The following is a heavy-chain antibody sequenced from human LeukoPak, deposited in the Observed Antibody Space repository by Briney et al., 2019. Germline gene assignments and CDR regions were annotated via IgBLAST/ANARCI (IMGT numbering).Heavy chain of an antibody. CDR3: ARAPRVRWSFFDY. CDR1: GYTFTSYG. CDR2: ISAYNGDT. V-gene: IGHV1-18*01. Sequence: ASVKVSCKASGYTFTSYGITWVRQAPGQGLEWMGWISAYNGDTNYAQKLQGRVTMTIHTSTSTAYMDLRSLRSDDTAVYYCARAPRVRWSFFDYWGQGTLDTVSS. J-gene: IGHJ4*02. D-gene: IGHD5-24*01.